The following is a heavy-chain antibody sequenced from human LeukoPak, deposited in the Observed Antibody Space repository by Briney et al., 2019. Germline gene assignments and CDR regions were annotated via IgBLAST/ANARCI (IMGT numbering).Heavy chain of an antibody. Sequence: GGSLRLSCAASGFTFSSYAMSWVRQTPGKGLEWVSRISGSGGSTYYADSVKGRFTISRDNSKNTLYLQMNSLRAEDTALYYCARDPVPEFWGQGTMVTVSS. V-gene: IGHV3-23*01. J-gene: IGHJ3*01. CDR3: ARDPVPEF. CDR1: GFTFSSYA. D-gene: IGHD1-14*01. CDR2: ISGSGGST.